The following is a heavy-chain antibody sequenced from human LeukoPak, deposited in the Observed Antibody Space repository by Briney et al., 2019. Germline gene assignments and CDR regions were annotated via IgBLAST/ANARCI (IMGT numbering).Heavy chain of an antibody. J-gene: IGHJ4*02. CDR1: GYTFTHNY. CDR2: INPNNGGT. Sequence: ASVKVSCKTSGYTFTHNYLHWVRQAPGQGLEWMGWINPNNGGTNYAEKFQDRVTVTSDTSISTAYMELNRLNSDDTAVYYCARAGTYSSSYYDPFDYWGQGTLVTVSS. D-gene: IGHD3-22*01. V-gene: IGHV1-2*02. CDR3: ARAGTYSSSYYDPFDY.